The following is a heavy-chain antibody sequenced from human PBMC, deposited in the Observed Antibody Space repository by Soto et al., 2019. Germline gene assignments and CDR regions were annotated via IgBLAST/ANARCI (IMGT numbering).Heavy chain of an antibody. J-gene: IGHJ4*02. D-gene: IGHD1-26*01. CDR3: ARVIQVGATETYYFDY. CDR1: GGSISSSSYY. V-gene: IGHV4-39*01. CDR2: IYYSGST. Sequence: QLQLQESGPGLVKPSETLSLTCTVSGGSISSSSYYWGWIRQPPGKGLEWIGSIYYSGSTYYNPSLKSRVTISVDTSKNQFSLKLSSVTAADTAVYYCARVIQVGATETYYFDYWGQGTLVTVSS.